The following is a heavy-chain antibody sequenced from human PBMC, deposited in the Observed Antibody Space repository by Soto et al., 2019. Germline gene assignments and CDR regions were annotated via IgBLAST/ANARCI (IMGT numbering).Heavy chain of an antibody. CDR3: ARAASVYYYYYYGMDV. D-gene: IGHD2-2*01. CDR2: INSDGSST. J-gene: IGHJ6*02. Sequence: GGSLRLSCAASGFTFSSYWMHWVRQAPGKGLVWVSRINSDGSSTSYADSVKGRFTISRDNAKNTLYLQMNSLRAEDTAVYYCARAASVYYYYYYGMDVWGQGTTVTVSS. V-gene: IGHV3-74*01. CDR1: GFTFSSYW.